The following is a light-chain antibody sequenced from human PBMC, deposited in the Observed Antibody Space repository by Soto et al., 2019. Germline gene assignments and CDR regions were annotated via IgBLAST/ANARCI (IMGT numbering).Light chain of an antibody. J-gene: IGKJ3*01. CDR3: QQYNNWPFT. Sequence: EIVMTQSPATLSVSPGERGTLSCRASQSVNSNLAWYQQKPGQAPRLLIDGASTRATGIPARFSGSGSGTEFTLTISSLQSEDFAVYYCQQYNNWPFTFGPGTKVDI. CDR2: GAS. V-gene: IGKV3D-15*01. CDR1: QSVNSN.